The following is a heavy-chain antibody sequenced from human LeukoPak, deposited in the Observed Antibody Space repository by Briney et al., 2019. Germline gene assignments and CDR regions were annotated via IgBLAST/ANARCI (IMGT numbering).Heavy chain of an antibody. CDR2: ISASGGTT. D-gene: IGHD1-26*01. V-gene: IGHV3-23*01. CDR3: AKGGVVGASFLFDH. Sequence: GGSLRLSCAASGFTFSSYAMSWVRQAPGKGLDWVAGISASGGTTYYADSVKGRFTISRDNSKDTLYLQMNSLRAEDTAVYYCAKGGVVGASFLFDHWGQGTLVTVSS. CDR1: GFTFSSYA. J-gene: IGHJ4*02.